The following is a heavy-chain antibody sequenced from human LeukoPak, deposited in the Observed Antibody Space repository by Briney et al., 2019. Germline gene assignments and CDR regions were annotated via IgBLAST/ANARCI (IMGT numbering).Heavy chain of an antibody. Sequence: GGSLRLSCAASGFTFSSYAMHWVRQAPGKGLEWVALISNDGSNKYYADSEKGRFTISRDNFKNTLYLQMNSLRAEDTAVYYCARDLRGFYFDYWGQGTLVTVSS. J-gene: IGHJ4*02. CDR3: ARDLRGFYFDY. V-gene: IGHV3-30-3*01. D-gene: IGHD3-10*01. CDR2: ISNDGSNK. CDR1: GFTFSSYA.